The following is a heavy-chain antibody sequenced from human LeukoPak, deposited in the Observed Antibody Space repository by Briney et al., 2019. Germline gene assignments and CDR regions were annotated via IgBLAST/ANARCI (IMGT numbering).Heavy chain of an antibody. D-gene: IGHD2-2*01. CDR2: IKSKTDGGTT. J-gene: IGHJ6*02. V-gene: IGHV3-15*07. CDR1: AFIFSGHW. Sequence: PGGSLRLSCEGSAFIFSGHWMNWVRQAPGKGLEWVGRIKSKTDGGTTDYAAPVKGRFTISRDDSKNTLYLQMNSLKTEDTAVYYCTTASAIPYYYYYYGMDVWGQGTTVTVSS. CDR3: TTASAIPYYYYYYGMDV.